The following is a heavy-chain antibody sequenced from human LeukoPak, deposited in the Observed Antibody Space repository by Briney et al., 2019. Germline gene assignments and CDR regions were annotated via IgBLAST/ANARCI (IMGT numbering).Heavy chain of an antibody. CDR3: ARDSPLRYFDWYNYYYGMDV. D-gene: IGHD3-9*01. J-gene: IGHJ6*02. CDR2: XXXSGST. V-gene: IGHV4-31*03. CDR1: GGSISSGGYY. Sequence: SETLSLTCTVSGGSISSGGYYWSWIRQHPGKGLEXXXXXXXSGSTYYNPSLKSRVTISVDTSKNQFSLKLSSVTAADTAVYYCARDSPLRYFDWYNYYYGMDVWGQGTTVTVSS.